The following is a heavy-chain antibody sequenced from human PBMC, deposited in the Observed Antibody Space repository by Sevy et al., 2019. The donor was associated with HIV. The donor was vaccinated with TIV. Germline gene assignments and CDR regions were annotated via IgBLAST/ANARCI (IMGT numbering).Heavy chain of an antibody. CDR1: GGSISSYY. D-gene: IGHD5-18*01. J-gene: IGHJ4*02. CDR2: TYYSGST. CDR3: ARGGGYSYGSVDY. V-gene: IGHV4-59*01. Sequence: SETLSLTCTVSGGSISSYYWSWIRQPPGKGLEGIGYTYYSGSTNYNPSLKSRVTISVDTSKNQFSLKLSSVTAADTAGYYCARGGGYSYGSVDYWGQGTLVTVSS.